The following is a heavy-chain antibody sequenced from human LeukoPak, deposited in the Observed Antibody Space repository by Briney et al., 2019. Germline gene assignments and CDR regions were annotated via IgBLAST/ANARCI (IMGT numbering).Heavy chain of an antibody. CDR1: GFTFDDYA. D-gene: IGHD6-19*01. J-gene: IGHJ4*02. CDR3: AKGRYSSGRDSYFFDY. V-gene: IGHV3-9*03. Sequence: PGRSLRLSCAASGFTFDDYAMHWVRHAPGKGLEWVSGISWNSGSIGYADSVKGRFTISRDNAKNSLYLQMNSLRAEDMALYYCAKGRYSSGRDSYFFDYWGQGTLVTVSS. CDR2: ISWNSGSI.